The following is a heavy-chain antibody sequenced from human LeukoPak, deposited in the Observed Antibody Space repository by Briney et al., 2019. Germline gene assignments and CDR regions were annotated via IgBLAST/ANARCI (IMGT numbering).Heavy chain of an antibody. CDR3: ARGVATNRYYFDY. CDR1: GFTFSSYA. Sequence: GGSLRLSCAASGFTFSSYAMHWVRQAPGKGLEWVAVISYDGSNKYYADSVKGRFTISRDNSKNTLYLQMNSLRAEDTAVYYCARGVATNRYYFDYWGQGTLVTVSS. D-gene: IGHD5-12*01. CDR2: ISYDGSNK. J-gene: IGHJ4*02. V-gene: IGHV3-30-3*01.